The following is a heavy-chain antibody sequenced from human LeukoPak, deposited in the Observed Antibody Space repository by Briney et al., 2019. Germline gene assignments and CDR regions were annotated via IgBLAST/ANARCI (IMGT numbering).Heavy chain of an antibody. CDR1: GGSIDTYY. CDR2: VRVNGES. CDR3: ARQPANTAAFDI. V-gene: IGHV4-59*08. Sequence: PSDTPSPTCTVFGGSIDTYYSGSIRHPPGKGLEWIAYVRVNGESNYNPSLNSRVALSLDTANSQNSLRLHSLTPPHTGIYYCARQPANTAAFDIWGLGTMVTVSS. D-gene: IGHD5-18*01. J-gene: IGHJ3*02.